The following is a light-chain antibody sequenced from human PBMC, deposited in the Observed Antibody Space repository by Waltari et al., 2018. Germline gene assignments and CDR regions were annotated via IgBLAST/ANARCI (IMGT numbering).Light chain of an antibody. CDR1: QSISSW. V-gene: IGKV1-5*03. J-gene: IGKJ1*01. Sequence: DIQMTQSPSTLPASVGDRAPITCRASQSISSWLAWYQQKPGKAPKLLIYKASSLESGVPSRFSGSGSGTEFTLTISSLQPDDFATYYCQQYNSYSTFGQGTKVEIK. CDR3: QQYNSYST. CDR2: KAS.